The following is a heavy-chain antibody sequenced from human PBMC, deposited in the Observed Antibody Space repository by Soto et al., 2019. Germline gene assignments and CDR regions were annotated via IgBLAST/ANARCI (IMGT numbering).Heavy chain of an antibody. D-gene: IGHD6-19*01. CDR1: GGSISSYY. CDR3: ARHVQWLPTYFDF. V-gene: IGHV4-59*08. Sequence: SETLSLTCTVSGGSISSYYWSWIRQPPGKGLEWIGYIYYSGSTNYNPSLKSRVTISVDTSKNQFSLKLSSVTAADTAVYYCARHVQWLPTYFDFWGQGPLVTVSS. CDR2: IYYSGST. J-gene: IGHJ4*02.